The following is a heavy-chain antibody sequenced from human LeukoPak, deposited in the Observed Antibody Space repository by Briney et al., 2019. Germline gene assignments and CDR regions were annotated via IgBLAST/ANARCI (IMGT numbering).Heavy chain of an antibody. CDR2: IYYSGST. J-gene: IGHJ4*02. CDR1: GDSIGTYY. D-gene: IGHD6-19*01. Sequence: SETLPLTCTVSGDSIGTYYWSWIRQPPGKGLEWIGYIYYSGSTNYNPSLKSRVTISVDTSKNQFSLKLSSVTAADTAVYYCARRLYSSGEFDYWGQGTLVTVSS. CDR3: ARRLYSSGEFDY. V-gene: IGHV4-59*08.